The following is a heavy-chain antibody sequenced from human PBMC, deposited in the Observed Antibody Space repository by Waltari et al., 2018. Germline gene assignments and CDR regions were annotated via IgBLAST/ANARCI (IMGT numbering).Heavy chain of an antibody. CDR1: GGTFSSYA. D-gene: IGHD6-6*01. CDR2: TIPRFGTA. CDR3: ARESIAANSDYYYGMDV. Sequence: QVQLVQSGAEVKKPGSSVKVSCKASGGTFSSYAISWVRQAPGKGLEWMGGTIPRFGTANYAQKFQGRVTITADESTSTAYMELSSLRSEDTAVYYCARESIAANSDYYYGMDVWGQGTTVTVSS. V-gene: IGHV1-69*01. J-gene: IGHJ6*02.